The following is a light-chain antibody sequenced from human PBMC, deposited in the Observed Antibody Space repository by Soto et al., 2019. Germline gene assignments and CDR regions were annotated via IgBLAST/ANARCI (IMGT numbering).Light chain of an antibody. J-gene: IGKJ1*01. CDR2: GAS. Sequence: ENVLTQSPGTLSLSPGERATLFCRASQSVSSSSLAWYQQKPGQAPRLLIFGASNRATGIPDRFSGSGSGTDFTLTISRLEPEDFAVYYCQQYGSSPRTFGQGTKVDIK. CDR1: QSVSSSS. CDR3: QQYGSSPRT. V-gene: IGKV3-20*01.